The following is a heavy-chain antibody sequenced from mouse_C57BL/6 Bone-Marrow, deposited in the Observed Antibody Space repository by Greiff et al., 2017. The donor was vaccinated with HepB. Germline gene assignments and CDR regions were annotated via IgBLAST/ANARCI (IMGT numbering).Heavy chain of an antibody. J-gene: IGHJ2*01. Sequence: QVQLQHPGAELVKPGASVKLSCKASGYTFTSYWMHWVKQRPGQGLEWIGMIHPNSGSTNYNEKFKSKATLTVDKSSSTAYMQLSSLTSEDSAVYYCARRAYYSTHYFDYWGQGTTLTVSS. CDR1: GYTFTSYW. V-gene: IGHV1-64*01. CDR3: ARRAYYSTHYFDY. D-gene: IGHD2-5*01. CDR2: IHPNSGST.